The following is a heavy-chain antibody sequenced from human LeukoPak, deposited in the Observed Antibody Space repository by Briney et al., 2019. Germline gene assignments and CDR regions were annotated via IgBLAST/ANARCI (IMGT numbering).Heavy chain of an antibody. CDR2: MNPNSGNT. D-gene: IGHD7-27*01. V-gene: IGHV1-8*03. CDR1: GYTFTSYD. Sequence: ASVTVSCKASGYTFTSYDINWVRQATGQGLEWMGWMNPNSGNTGYAQKFQGRVTITRNTSISTAYMELRRLRSRDTAVYYCARVWGRYYYYMDVWGKGTTVTVSS. CDR3: ARVWGRYYYYMDV. J-gene: IGHJ6*03.